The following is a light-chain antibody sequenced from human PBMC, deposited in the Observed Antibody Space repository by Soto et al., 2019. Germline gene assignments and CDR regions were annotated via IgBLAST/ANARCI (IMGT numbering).Light chain of an antibody. J-gene: IGKJ5*01. CDR1: ESLLHSNGYNY. Sequence: DIVMTQSPLSLPVTPGEPASISCTHSESLLHSNGYNYVDWYLQKVGQSPQLLIYLSFNRASGVPDRFSGSGSGTDFTLKISRVEAGDVGVYYCMQALETPTFGQGTRLEIK. CDR2: LSF. V-gene: IGKV2-28*01. CDR3: MQALETPT.